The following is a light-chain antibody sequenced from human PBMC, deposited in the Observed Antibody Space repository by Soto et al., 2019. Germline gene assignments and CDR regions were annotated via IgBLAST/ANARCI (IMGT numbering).Light chain of an antibody. J-gene: IGKJ1*01. CDR3: QQYNDWPWT. Sequence: EIVMTQSPATLSVSPGERATLSCRASQSVRSSFLAWYQQKPGQAPSLLIYGASTRATGIPARFSGSGSGTEFTLTINSLQSEDFAVYYCQQYNDWPWTFGQGTKVDIK. CDR2: GAS. V-gene: IGKV3-15*01. CDR1: QSVRSSF.